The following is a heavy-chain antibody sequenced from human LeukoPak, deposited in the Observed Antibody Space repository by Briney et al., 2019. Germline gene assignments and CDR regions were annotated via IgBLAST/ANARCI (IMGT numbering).Heavy chain of an antibody. CDR1: GGTFSIYA. V-gene: IGHV1-69*01. CDR2: IIPIFGTA. Sequence: SVPVSYMASGGTFSIYAISWLRQAPGHALEWMGGIIPIFGTANYAQKFQDRVTITADETTSTAYMELSSLRCEDTAMYYCARDDPLHISGIYLDWGQKTLVTVSS. D-gene: IGHD3-10*01. J-gene: IGHJ4*02. CDR3: ARDDPLHISGIYLD.